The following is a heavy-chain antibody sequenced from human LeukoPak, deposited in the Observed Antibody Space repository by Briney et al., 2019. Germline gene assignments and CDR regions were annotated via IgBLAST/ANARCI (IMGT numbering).Heavy chain of an antibody. CDR2: INSDMSST. V-gene: IGHV3-74*01. J-gene: IGHJ4*02. CDR1: GFTLSNYW. D-gene: IGHD6-19*01. Sequence: GGSLRLSRAASGFTLSNYWMHWVRPAPGKGLVWGSRINSDMSSTNYADSVKGRFTIYRDNAKNTLYLQMNSLRAEDTAVYYCARDIAVSGNYFDYWGQGTLVTVSS. CDR3: ARDIAVSGNYFDY.